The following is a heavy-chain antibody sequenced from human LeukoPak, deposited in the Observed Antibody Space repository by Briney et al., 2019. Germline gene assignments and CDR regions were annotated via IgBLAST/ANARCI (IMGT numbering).Heavy chain of an antibody. V-gene: IGHV3-15*01. D-gene: IGHD3-3*01. CDR1: GFTFSNAW. CDR3: TTTYYDFWSSSYYYYMDV. J-gene: IGHJ6*03. Sequence: PGGSLRLSCAASGFTFSNAWMSWVRQAPGKGLEWVGRIKSKADGGTTDYAAPVKGRFTISRDDSKSTLYLQMNSLKTEDTAVYYCTTTYYDFWSSSYYYYMDVWGKGTTVTVSS. CDR2: IKSKADGGTT.